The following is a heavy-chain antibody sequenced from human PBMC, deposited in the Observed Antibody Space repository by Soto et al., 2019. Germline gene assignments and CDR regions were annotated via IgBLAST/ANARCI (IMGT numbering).Heavy chain of an antibody. CDR3: ARTRKDTYYDFWSGHPTYGMDV. V-gene: IGHV1-69*13. J-gene: IGHJ6*02. Sequence: GASVKVSCKASGGTFSSYAISWVRQAPGQGLEWMGGIIPIFGTANYAQKFQGRVTITADESTSTAYMELSSLRSEDTAVYYCARTRKDTYYDFWSGHPTYGMDVWGQGTTVTVSS. CDR2: IIPIFGTA. CDR1: GGTFSSYA. D-gene: IGHD3-3*01.